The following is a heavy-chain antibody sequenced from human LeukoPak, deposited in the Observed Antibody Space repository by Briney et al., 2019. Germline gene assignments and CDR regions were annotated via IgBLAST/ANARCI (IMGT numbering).Heavy chain of an antibody. CDR3: AHRGGAVTGHYYFDY. CDR2: IYWNDDK. V-gene: IGHV2-5*01. CDR1: GFSLSTTGVG. J-gene: IGHJ4*02. Sequence: SGPTLVNLTQTLTLTCTFSGFSLSTTGVGVNWIRQSPGKALEWHALIYWNDDKRYSPSLRSRLTITRDTSKNQVVLTMTNMDPVDTATYYCAHRGGAVTGHYYFDYWGQGTLVTVSS. D-gene: IGHD6-19*01.